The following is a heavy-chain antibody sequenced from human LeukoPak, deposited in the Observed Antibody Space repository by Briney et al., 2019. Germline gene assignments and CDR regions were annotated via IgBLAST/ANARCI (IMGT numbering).Heavy chain of an antibody. D-gene: IGHD1-1*01. V-gene: IGHV4-61*08. J-gene: IGHJ5*02. Sequence: SQTLSLTCTVSGGSISSGGYYWSWIRQTPGKGLEWIGYISNRGSTNYNPSLKSRVTISVDTSKNQLSLRLSSVTAADTAVYHCARRGWNGPSNWFDPWGQGTLVTVSS. CDR1: GGSISSGGYY. CDR2: ISNRGST. CDR3: ARRGWNGPSNWFDP.